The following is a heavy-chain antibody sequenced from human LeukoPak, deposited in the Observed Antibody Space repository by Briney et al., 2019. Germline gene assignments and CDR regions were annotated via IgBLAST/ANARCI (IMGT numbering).Heavy chain of an antibody. Sequence: PGGSLRLSCAASGFMFSDYYMSWNRQAPGKGLEWASYISTSGDTIYYADSVKGRFTISRDNARNSLYLQMNSLRAEDTAVYYCAARSVASNPEAYWGQGTLVTVSS. V-gene: IGHV3-11*01. CDR2: ISTSGDTI. CDR1: GFMFSDYY. J-gene: IGHJ4*02. D-gene: IGHD5-24*01. CDR3: AARSVASNPEAY.